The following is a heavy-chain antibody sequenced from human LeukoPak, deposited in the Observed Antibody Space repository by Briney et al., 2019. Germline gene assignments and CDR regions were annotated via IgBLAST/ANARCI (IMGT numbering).Heavy chain of an antibody. CDR2: XNXSGST. J-gene: IGHJ5*02. Sequence: PSETLSLTCAVYGGSFTDYYXXXXRQPPGKXXXWIGEXNXSGSTNYNSSLKSRXTTSXXTSKNQFSLHLSSVTAADTAVYYCARRGNSYGRWYDPCGQGTLVTVSS. CDR1: GGSFTDYY. CDR3: ARRGNSYGRWYDP. D-gene: IGHD5-18*01. V-gene: IGHV4-34*01.